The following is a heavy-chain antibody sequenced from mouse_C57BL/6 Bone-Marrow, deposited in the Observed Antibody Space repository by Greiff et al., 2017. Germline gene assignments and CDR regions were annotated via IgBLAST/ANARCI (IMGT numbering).Heavy chain of an antibody. J-gene: IGHJ4*01. V-gene: IGHV7-3*01. CDR2: IRNKANGYTT. Sequence: EVKLVESGGGLVQPGGSLSLSCAASGFTFTDYYMSWVRQPPGKALEWLGFIRNKANGYTTGYSASVKGRFTISRDNSQSILYLQMNALRAEDSATYYCARSDSNPYAMDYWGQGTSVTVSS. CDR3: ARSDSNPYAMDY. CDR1: GFTFTDYY. D-gene: IGHD2-5*01.